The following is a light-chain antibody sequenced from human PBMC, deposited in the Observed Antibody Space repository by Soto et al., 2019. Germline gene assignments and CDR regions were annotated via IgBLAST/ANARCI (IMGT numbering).Light chain of an antibody. V-gene: IGLV2-14*03. J-gene: IGLJ1*01. CDR2: EVS. Sequence: QSALIQPASVSGSPGQSITISCTGTSSDVGGYNYVSWSQQHPGKAPKLLISEVSNRPSGVSNRFSGSKSGNTASLTISGLQADDEADYYCSSYTASSTLLFGTGTKVTVL. CDR1: SSDVGGYNY. CDR3: SSYTASSTLL.